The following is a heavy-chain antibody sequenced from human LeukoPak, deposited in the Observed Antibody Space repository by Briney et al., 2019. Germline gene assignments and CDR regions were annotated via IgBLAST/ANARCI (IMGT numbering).Heavy chain of an antibody. CDR3: ARGAPGSYCSGGSCPYFDY. J-gene: IGHJ4*02. CDR2: MNPNSGNT. D-gene: IGHD2-15*01. V-gene: IGHV1-8*01. CDR1: AYTFTSYV. Sequence: ASVKVSCKASAYTFTSYVINWVRQATGQGLEWMGWMNPNSGNTGYAQKFQGRVTMTRNTSISTAYMELSSLRSEDTAVYYCARGAPGSYCSGGSCPYFDYWGQGTLISVSS.